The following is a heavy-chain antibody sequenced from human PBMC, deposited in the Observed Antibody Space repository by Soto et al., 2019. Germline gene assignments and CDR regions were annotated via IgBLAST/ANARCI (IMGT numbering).Heavy chain of an antibody. CDR2: IIPIFGTA. V-gene: IGHV1-69*13. CDR3: ARYIAVAGRGAFDI. D-gene: IGHD6-19*01. CDR1: GGTFSSYA. Sequence: GASVKVSCKASGGTFSSYAISWVRQAPGQGLEWMGGIIPIFGTANYAQKFRGRVTITADESTSTAYMELSSLRSEDTAVYYCARYIAVAGRGAFDIWGQGTMVTVSS. J-gene: IGHJ3*02.